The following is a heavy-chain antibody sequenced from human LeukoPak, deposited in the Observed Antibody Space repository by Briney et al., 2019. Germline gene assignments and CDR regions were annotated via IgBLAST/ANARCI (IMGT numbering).Heavy chain of an antibody. CDR3: AKDYGPKQLVFFDS. CDR2: ISDNGGTT. D-gene: IGHD6-13*01. J-gene: IGHJ4*02. CDR1: GFTFSSYA. V-gene: IGHV3-23*01. Sequence: GGSLRLSCAASGFTFSSYALSWVRQAPGKGLEWVSAISDNGGTTFYADPVKGRFTITRDNSKNTLYVQMNSLRGEDTAVYYCAKDYGPKQLVFFDSWGQGTLVTVSS.